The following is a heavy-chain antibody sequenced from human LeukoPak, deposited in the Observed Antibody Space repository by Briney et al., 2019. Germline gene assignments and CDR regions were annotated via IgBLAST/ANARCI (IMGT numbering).Heavy chain of an antibody. Sequence: SLRLSCAASGFTFKNYGMHWVRQAPGKGLDWVAVISYDGSNKYSADSVKGRFTISRDNSKNTLYLQMNSLRAEDTAVYYCAKESGWDTPMASYSYYAMDGWGQGPTVTVSS. V-gene: IGHV3-30*18. CDR2: ISYDGSNK. J-gene: IGHJ6*02. CDR3: AKESGWDTPMASYSYYAMDG. CDR1: GFTFKNYG. D-gene: IGHD5-18*01.